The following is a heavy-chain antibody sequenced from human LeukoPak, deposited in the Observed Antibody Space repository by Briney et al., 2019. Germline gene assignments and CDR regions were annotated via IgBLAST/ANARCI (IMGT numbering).Heavy chain of an antibody. CDR1: GGSFSGYY. J-gene: IGHJ5*02. CDR3: ARVKSARHNWFDP. D-gene: IGHD6-6*01. CDR2: INHSGST. Sequence: SETLSLTRAVYGGSFSGYYWSWIRQPPGKGLEWIGEINHSGSTNYNPSLKSRVTISVDTSKNQFSLKLSSVTAADTAVYYCARVKSARHNWFDPWGQGTLVTVSS. V-gene: IGHV4-34*01.